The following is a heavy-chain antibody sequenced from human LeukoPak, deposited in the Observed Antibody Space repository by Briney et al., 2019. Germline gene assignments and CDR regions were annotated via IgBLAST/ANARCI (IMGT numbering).Heavy chain of an antibody. V-gene: IGHV4-39*07. D-gene: IGHD2/OR15-2a*01. CDR1: GGSISSSSYY. Sequence: SETLSLTCTVSGGSISSSSYYWGWIRQPPGKGLEWIGSIYTSGSTIYSPSLQSRVTMSVDTSRNQFSLKLSSATAADTALYYCGRAGSFSPIEYWGQGTLVTVSS. CDR2: IYTSGST. J-gene: IGHJ4*02. CDR3: GRAGSFSPIEY.